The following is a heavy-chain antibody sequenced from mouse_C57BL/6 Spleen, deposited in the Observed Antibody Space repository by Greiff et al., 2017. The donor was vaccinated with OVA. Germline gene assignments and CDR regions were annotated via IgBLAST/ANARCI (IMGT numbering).Heavy chain of an antibody. CDR2: ISRGSGTL. CDR1: GFTFSDYG. Sequence: EVKLVESGGGLVKHGGSLKLSCAVSGFTFSDYGIHWVRQAPEKGLEWFAYISRGSGTLYYAHTVKGRFTISRDTAKNTSYLQMTSLRSEDTAMYYCAKDGGWAMDYWGQGTSVTVSA. CDR3: AKDGGWAMDY. J-gene: IGHJ4*01. D-gene: IGHD1-2*01. V-gene: IGHV5-17*01.